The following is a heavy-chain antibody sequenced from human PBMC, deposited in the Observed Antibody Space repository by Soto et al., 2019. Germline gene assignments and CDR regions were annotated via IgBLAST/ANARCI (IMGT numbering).Heavy chain of an antibody. V-gene: IGHV3-74*01. CDR2: IGDDGTIT. Sequence: EVQLVESGGGVVQPGGSLRLACAASGFTFGSYWMHWVRQVPGKGLEWVSRIGDDGTITDYADSVKGRFTISRDNARSTLYLEMRGLTVEDTAVYFCARARLSSSSWYKWAFDPWGQGTQVIVSS. CDR3: ARARLSSSSWYKWAFDP. D-gene: IGHD6-13*01. CDR1: GFTFGSYW. J-gene: IGHJ5*02.